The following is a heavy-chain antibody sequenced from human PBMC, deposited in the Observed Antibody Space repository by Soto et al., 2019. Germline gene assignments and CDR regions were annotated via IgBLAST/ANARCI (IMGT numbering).Heavy chain of an antibody. J-gene: IGHJ3*02. V-gene: IGHV1-3*01. CDR2: INAGKGNT. CDR1: GYTFTRYA. CDR3: ARGSGSI. Sequence: GXSVKVSFNASGYTFTRYAMHWVRHAPGQRLEWMGWINAGKGNTKYSQKFQGRVTITRDTSASTAYMELSSLRSEDTAVYYCARGSGSIWGQGTMVTVSS.